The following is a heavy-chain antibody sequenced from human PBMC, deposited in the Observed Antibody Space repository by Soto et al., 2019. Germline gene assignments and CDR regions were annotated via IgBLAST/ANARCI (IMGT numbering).Heavy chain of an antibody. CDR3: ASSLPPQHRSFFEWLTPYYYGMDV. Sequence: QVQLVESGGGVVQPGRSLRLSCAASGFTFSSYAMHWVRQAPGKGLEWVAVISYDGSNKYYADSVKGRFTISRDNSKNTLXXQXNXXRAEATAVYYCASSLPPQHRSFFEWLTPYYYGMDVWGQGTTVTVSS. V-gene: IGHV3-30-3*01. CDR2: ISYDGSNK. CDR1: GFTFSSYA. D-gene: IGHD3-3*01. J-gene: IGHJ6*02.